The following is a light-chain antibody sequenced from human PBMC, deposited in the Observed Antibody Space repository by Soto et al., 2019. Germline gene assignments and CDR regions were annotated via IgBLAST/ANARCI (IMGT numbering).Light chain of an antibody. V-gene: IGLV2-23*01. Sequence: QSALTQPASVSGSPGQSITISCTGTSSDVGSYNLVSWYQQHPGKAPKLMIYEDSKRPLGVSNRFSGSKSGNTASLTISGLRAEDEADYYCCTYAGSRPWVFGGGTKLTVL. CDR1: SSDVGSYNL. CDR3: CTYAGSRPWV. CDR2: EDS. J-gene: IGLJ2*01.